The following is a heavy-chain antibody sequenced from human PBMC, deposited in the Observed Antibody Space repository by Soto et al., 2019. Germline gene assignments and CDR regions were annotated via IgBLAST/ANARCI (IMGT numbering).Heavy chain of an antibody. CDR3: ARWYYDILTGYVDY. V-gene: IGHV2-5*02. CDR1: GFSLSTSGVG. CDR2: IYWDDAK. D-gene: IGHD3-9*01. Sequence: QITLKESGPTLVKPTQTLTLTCTFSGFSLSTSGVGVGWIRQPPGKALEWLALIYWDDAKRYSPSLKSRLTITNDTSKNQVVLKMTTMQPVDTATYYCARWYYDILTGYVDYWGQGTLVTVSS. J-gene: IGHJ4*02.